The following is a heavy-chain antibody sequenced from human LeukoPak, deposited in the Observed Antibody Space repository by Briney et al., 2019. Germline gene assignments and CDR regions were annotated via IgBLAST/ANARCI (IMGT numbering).Heavy chain of an antibody. CDR3: ARDRVNWNDVGGLFDY. CDR1: GFTVSTNY. CDR2: IYSGGNT. D-gene: IGHD1-1*01. Sequence: EGSLRLSCAASGFTVSTNYMSWVRQAPGKGLEWVSFIYSGGNTNYADSVKGRFTISRDISKNTLYLQMDSLSAEDTAVYYCARDRVNWNDVGGLFDYWGQGTLVTVSS. V-gene: IGHV3-53*01. J-gene: IGHJ4*02.